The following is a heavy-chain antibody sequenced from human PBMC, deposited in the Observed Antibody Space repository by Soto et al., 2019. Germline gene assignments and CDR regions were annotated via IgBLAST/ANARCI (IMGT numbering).Heavy chain of an antibody. V-gene: IGHV4-31*03. J-gene: IGHJ5*02. Sequence: QVQLQESGPGLVKPSQTLSLTCTVSGGSISSGGYYWSWIRQHPGKGLEWIGYIYYSGSTYYNPXXKSRVTISVDTSKNQFSLKLSSVTAADTAVYYCARVRYCSGGSCYPRFDPWGQGTLVTVSS. CDR2: IYYSGST. CDR3: ARVRYCSGGSCYPRFDP. CDR1: GGSISSGGYY. D-gene: IGHD2-15*01.